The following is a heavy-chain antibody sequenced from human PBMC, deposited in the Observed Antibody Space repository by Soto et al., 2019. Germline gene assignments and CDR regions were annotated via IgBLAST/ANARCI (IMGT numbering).Heavy chain of an antibody. Sequence: QVQLQQWGAGLLKPSETLSLTCAVYGGSFSGYYWTWIRQPPGTGLEWIGEINHSGSTTYNPSLTSRVTRSVDTSKTPFSLKLTSVTAADTAVYYCARDKIPGLFACWGQGTRVTVSS. D-gene: IGHD2-21*01. J-gene: IGHJ4*02. CDR3: ARDKIPGLFAC. V-gene: IGHV4-34*01. CDR1: GGSFSGYY. CDR2: INHSGST.